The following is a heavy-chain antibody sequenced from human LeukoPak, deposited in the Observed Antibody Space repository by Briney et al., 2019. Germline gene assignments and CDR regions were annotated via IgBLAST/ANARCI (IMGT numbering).Heavy chain of an antibody. J-gene: IGHJ3*02. D-gene: IGHD3-22*01. Sequence: ASVKVSCKVSGYTLTELSMHWVRQAPGKGLEGMGGFDPEDGETIYAQMFQGRVTMTEDTSTDTAYMELSSLRSEDTAVYYCAAVKTYYYDTSGYYFPLNAFDIWGQGTMVTVSS. CDR1: GYTLTELS. CDR2: FDPEDGET. V-gene: IGHV1-24*01. CDR3: AAVKTYYYDTSGYYFPLNAFDI.